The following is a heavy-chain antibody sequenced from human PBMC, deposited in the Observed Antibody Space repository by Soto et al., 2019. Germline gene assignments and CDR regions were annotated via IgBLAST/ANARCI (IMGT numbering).Heavy chain of an antibody. CDR1: GGTFSSYA. J-gene: IGHJ4*02. CDR3: ARNNYGFNDY. Sequence: ASVKVSCKASGGTFSSYAISWVRQAPGQGLEWMGWISAYNGNTNYAQKLQGRVTMTTDTSTSTAYMELRSLRSDDTAVYYCARNNYGFNDYWGQGTLVTVSS. D-gene: IGHD4-17*01. V-gene: IGHV1-18*01. CDR2: ISAYNGNT.